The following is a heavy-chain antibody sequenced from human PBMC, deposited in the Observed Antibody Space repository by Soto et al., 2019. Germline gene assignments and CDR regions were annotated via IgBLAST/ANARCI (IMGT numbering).Heavy chain of an antibody. CDR2: IRYDGSNK. V-gene: IGHV3-33*01. CDR1: GFTFSSYG. J-gene: IGHJ4*02. CDR3: ARQNIYDYIWGSYRFYFDY. Sequence: GGSLRLSCAASGFTFSSYGMHWVRQAPGKGLEWVAVIRYDGSNKYYADSVKGRFTISRDNSKNTLYLQMNSLRAEDTAVYYCARQNIYDYIWGSYRFYFDYWGQGTLVTVSS. D-gene: IGHD3-16*02.